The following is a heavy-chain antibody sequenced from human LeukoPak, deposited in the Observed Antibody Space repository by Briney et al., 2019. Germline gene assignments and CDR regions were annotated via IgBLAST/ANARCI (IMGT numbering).Heavy chain of an antibody. CDR1: GGSISSSKYY. D-gene: IGHD6-13*01. V-gene: IGHV4-39*01. Sequence: PSETLSLTCTVSGGSISSSKYYWGWIRQPPGKGLEWIGTIFNSGSTHYNPSLKSRVTISVDTSKNQFSLKLNSVTAADTAVYYCARIYSSSWFLNWFDPWGQGTLVTVSS. CDR3: ARIYSSSWFLNWFDP. CDR2: IFNSGST. J-gene: IGHJ5*02.